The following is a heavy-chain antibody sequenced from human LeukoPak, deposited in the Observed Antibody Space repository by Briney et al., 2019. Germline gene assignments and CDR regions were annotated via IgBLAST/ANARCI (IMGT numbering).Heavy chain of an antibody. CDR1: RFTFNMYA. V-gene: IGHV3-23*01. CDR2: ISGGGGGT. Sequence: GGSLILSCAASRFTFNMYAMNWVRQAPGRGLEWVSFISGGGGGTFYRNSVRDRFIISRDNSRNTLFLEMRALRAEDTAMYYCAKWDESFCYMDVWGKGTTVTVSS. CDR3: AKWDESFCYMDV. J-gene: IGHJ6*03. D-gene: IGHD1-26*01.